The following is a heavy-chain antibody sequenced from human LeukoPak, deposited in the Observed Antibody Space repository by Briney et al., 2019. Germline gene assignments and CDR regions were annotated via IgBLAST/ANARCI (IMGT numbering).Heavy chain of an antibody. CDR2: INPSGGST. V-gene: IGHV1-46*01. CDR3: ARAFPDYDILTGYGHFDY. J-gene: IGHJ4*02. Sequence: ASVKVSCKASGYTCTSYYMHWVRQAPGPGLEWMGIINPSGGSTSYAQKFQGRVTMTRDTSTSTVYMELSSLRSEDTAVYYCARAFPDYDILTGYGHFDYWGQGTLVTVSS. D-gene: IGHD3-9*01. CDR1: GYTCTSYY.